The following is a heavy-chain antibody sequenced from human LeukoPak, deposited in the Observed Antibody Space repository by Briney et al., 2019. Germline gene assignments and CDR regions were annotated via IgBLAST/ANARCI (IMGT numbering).Heavy chain of an antibody. CDR3: AKDMYGGDRKYYFDC. Sequence: PGGSLRLSCVVSGFTFSSYAMSWVRQAPGKGLEWVSAIGGSGGSTYYADSVKGRFTISRDSSKNTLYLQMNSLRAEDTAVYYCAKDMYGGDRKYYFDCWGQGTLVTVSS. D-gene: IGHD2-21*02. CDR1: GFTFSSYA. J-gene: IGHJ4*02. V-gene: IGHV3-23*01. CDR2: IGGSGGST.